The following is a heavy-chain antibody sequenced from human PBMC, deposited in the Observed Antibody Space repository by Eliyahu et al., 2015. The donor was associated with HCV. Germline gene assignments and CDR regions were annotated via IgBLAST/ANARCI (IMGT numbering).Heavy chain of an antibody. D-gene: IGHD4/OR15-4a*01. CDR1: GFTFDDYA. V-gene: IGHV3-9*01. J-gene: IGHJ6*03. Sequence: EVQLVESGGGLVQPGRSLRLSCAASGFTFDDYAMHWVRQAPGKGLEWVSGISWNSGSIGYADSVKGRFTISRDNAKNSLYLQMNSLRAEDTALYYCAKATTTTMGYMDVWGKGTTVTVSS. CDR3: AKATTTTMGYMDV. CDR2: ISWNSGSI.